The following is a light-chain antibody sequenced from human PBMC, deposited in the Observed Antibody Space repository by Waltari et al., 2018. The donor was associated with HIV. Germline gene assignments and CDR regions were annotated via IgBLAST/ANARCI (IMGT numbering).Light chain of an antibody. J-gene: IGKJ3*01. CDR3: QQFKTYPLT. V-gene: IGKV1-9*01. CDR1: QGIRNS. Sequence: DIQLTQSPSFLSASVGDRVTFTCRASQGIRNSLAWYQQRPGKAPNLLIYAASTLHSGVPSRFSGSGSGTDFTLTISSLQPEDCATYYCQQFKTYPLTFGPGTKVDVK. CDR2: AAS.